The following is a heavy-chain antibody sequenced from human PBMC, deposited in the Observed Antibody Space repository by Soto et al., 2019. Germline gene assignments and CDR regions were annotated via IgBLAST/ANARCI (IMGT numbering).Heavy chain of an antibody. J-gene: IGHJ6*02. D-gene: IGHD7-27*01. CDR3: DRGTLGQKRSKGMDV. V-gene: IGHV3-13*05. CDR2: IGTAGDP. CDR1: GFTFSSYD. Sequence: EVQLVESGGGLVQPGGSLRLSCAASGFTFSSYDMHWVRQATGKGLEWVSAIGTAGDPYYPGSVKGRFTISRENTKNPLYLQKNSMRAGDTVVYYGDRGTLGQKRSKGMDVWGQGTTVTVSS.